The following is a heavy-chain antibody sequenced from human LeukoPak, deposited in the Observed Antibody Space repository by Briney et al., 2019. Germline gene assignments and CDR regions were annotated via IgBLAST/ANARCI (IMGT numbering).Heavy chain of an antibody. J-gene: IGHJ6*02. V-gene: IGHV4-30-2*01. D-gene: IGHD3-10*01. CDR3: ARGYGSGSYYYYGMDV. CDR1: GGSISSGGYS. Sequence: PSQTLSLTCAVSGGSISSGGYSWSWIRQPPGKGLEWIGYIYHSGSTYYNPSLKSRVTISVDRSKNQFSLKLSSVTAADTAVYYCARGYGSGSYYYYGMDVWGQGTTVTVSS. CDR2: IYHSGST.